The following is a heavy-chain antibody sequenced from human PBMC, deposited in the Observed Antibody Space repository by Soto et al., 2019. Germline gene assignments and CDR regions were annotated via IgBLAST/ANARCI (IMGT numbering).Heavy chain of an antibody. V-gene: IGHV1-2*04. J-gene: IGHJ6*02. Sequence: GASVKVSCKASGYTFTGYYMHWVRQAPGQGLEWMGWINPNSGGTNYAQKFQGWVTMTRDTSISTAYMELSRLRSDDTAVYYCARGSLTIFGVVSRYGMDVWGQGTTVTV. CDR2: INPNSGGT. D-gene: IGHD3-3*01. CDR3: ARGSLTIFGVVSRYGMDV. CDR1: GYTFTGYY.